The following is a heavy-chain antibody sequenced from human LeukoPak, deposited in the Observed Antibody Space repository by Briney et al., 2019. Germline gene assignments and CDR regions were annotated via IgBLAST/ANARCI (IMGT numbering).Heavy chain of an antibody. Sequence: SETLSLTCAVYGGSFSGYYWSWIRQPPGKGLEWIGEINHSGNTNYNPSLKSRVTISVDTSKNQFSLKLSSVTAADTAVYYCARGRADYNGRDFDYWGQGTLVTVSS. J-gene: IGHJ4*02. CDR3: ARGRADYNGRDFDY. CDR2: INHSGNT. D-gene: IGHD4-11*01. V-gene: IGHV4-34*01. CDR1: GGSFSGYY.